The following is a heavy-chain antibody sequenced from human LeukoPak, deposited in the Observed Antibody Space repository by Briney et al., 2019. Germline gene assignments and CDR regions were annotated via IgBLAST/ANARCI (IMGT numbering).Heavy chain of an antibody. CDR2: VDPEDRET. Sequence: ASVKISCKVSGYTFTDYYMHWVQQAPGKGLEWMGLVDPEDRETIYVEKFQDRVTITADTSTDTAYMELSSLRSEDTAVYYCATNAGGISAFFDIWGQGTMVTVSS. V-gene: IGHV1-69-2*01. CDR1: GYTFTDYY. CDR3: ATNAGGISAFFDI. D-gene: IGHD2-8*02. J-gene: IGHJ3*02.